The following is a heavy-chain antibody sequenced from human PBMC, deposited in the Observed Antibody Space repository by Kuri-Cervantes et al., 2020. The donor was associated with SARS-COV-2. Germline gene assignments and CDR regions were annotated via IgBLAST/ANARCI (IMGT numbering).Heavy chain of an antibody. J-gene: IGHJ4*02. CDR2: IYYSGST. V-gene: IGHV4-34*01. CDR3: ARQGGYSSRYFDY. D-gene: IGHD6-13*01. Sequence: SETLSLTCAYYGESFSGYYWNWVRQPPGKGLEWIGSIYYSGSTYYNPSLKSRVTISVDTSKNQFSLKLSSVTAADTAVYYCARQGGYSSRYFDYWGQGTLVTVSS. CDR1: GESFSGYY.